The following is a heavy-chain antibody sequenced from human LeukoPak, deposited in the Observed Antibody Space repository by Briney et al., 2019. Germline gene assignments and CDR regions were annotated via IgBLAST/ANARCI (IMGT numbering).Heavy chain of an antibody. V-gene: IGHV4-4*07. CDR1: GDSISNYY. Sequence: SETLSLTCTVSGDSISNYYWTWIRQSAGKGLQWIGRINTSGNTNYNPYLKSRVTMSLDTSKNQFSLKLSSVTAADTAVYYCARHLKGGEATLYYMDVWGKGTTVTVSS. J-gene: IGHJ6*03. D-gene: IGHD4-17*01. CDR2: INTSGNT. CDR3: ARHLKGGEATLYYMDV.